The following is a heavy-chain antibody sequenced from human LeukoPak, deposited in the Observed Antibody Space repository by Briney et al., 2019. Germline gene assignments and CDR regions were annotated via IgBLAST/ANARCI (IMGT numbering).Heavy chain of an antibody. V-gene: IGHV4-59*01. CDR2: IYYNGST. CDR1: GVSISSYY. CDR3: WGAEDTIMMIYY. D-gene: IGHD3/OR15-3a*01. J-gene: IGHJ4*02. Sequence: AEPLSLTCTVSGVSISSYYMNWLRQPPGKGLEWLGYIYYNGSTNYNPSLKSRVTISEDTSKIRFSLKLSLVTAADTAVYNCWGAEDTIMMIYYCGQGTQGTVS.